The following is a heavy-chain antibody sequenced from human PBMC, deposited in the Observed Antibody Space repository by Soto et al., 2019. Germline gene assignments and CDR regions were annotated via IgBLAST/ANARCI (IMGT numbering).Heavy chain of an antibody. CDR3: ASVRGGHYYDMDT. CDR2: IYHSGST. Sequence: PSETLSLTCAVSGGSISSSNWWSWVRQPPGKGLEWIGEIYHSGSTNYNPSLKSRVTISVDKSKNQFSLKLSSVTAADTAVYYCASVRGGHYYDMDTWGQGTTVTVSS. J-gene: IGHJ6*02. V-gene: IGHV4-4*02. CDR1: GGSISSSNW. D-gene: IGHD3-10*02.